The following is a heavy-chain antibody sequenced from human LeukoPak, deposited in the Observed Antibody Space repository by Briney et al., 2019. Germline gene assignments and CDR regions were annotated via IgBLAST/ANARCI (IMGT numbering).Heavy chain of an antibody. CDR3: AMKAVPRPRLYDAFDF. V-gene: IGHV3-23*01. Sequence: GGSLRLSCAASGFSFTDAWMTWVRQAPGKVLEWVSAISGSASSTYYADSVKGRFTISRDNSKNTLYLQMNSLRADDTAVYYCAMKAVPRPRLYDAFDFWGQGTVVTVSS. CDR1: GFSFTDAW. D-gene: IGHD2-2*02. CDR2: ISGSASST. J-gene: IGHJ3*01.